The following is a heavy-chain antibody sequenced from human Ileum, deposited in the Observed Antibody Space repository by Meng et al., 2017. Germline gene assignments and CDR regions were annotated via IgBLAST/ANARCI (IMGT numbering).Heavy chain of an antibody. V-gene: IGHV4-4*02. CDR1: GTW. Sequence: VQRQGAGPRLVTASGTLSLTCAVSGTWWSWVRQPPGKGLEWIGEIFQSGRTNYNPSLKSRVTISIDKSKSQISLQLSAVTAADTAVYSCATSNDRDVYYLGYWGQGTLVTVSS. D-gene: IGHD3-22*01. CDR2: IFQSGRT. J-gene: IGHJ4*02. CDR3: ATSNDRDVYYLGY.